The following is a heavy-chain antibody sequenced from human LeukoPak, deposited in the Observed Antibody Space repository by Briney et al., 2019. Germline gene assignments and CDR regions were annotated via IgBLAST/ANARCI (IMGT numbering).Heavy chain of an antibody. CDR2: INQDGSEK. J-gene: IGHJ4*02. D-gene: IGHD3-16*01. CDR3: ARNYD. CDR1: GFIFSSQW. Sequence: GGSLRLSCAASGFIFSSQWMTWVRQAPGKGLEWVANINQDGSEKYYVDSVKGRFTISRDNAKNSLYLQVNSLRAEDTAVYYCARNYDWGQGTLVTVSS. V-gene: IGHV3-7*04.